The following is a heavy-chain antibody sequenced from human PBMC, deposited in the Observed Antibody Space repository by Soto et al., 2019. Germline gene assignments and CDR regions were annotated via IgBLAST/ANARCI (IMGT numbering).Heavy chain of an antibody. CDR1: GGTFSSYA. J-gene: IGHJ6*02. Sequence: SVKVSCKASGGTFSSYAISWERQAPGQGLEWMGGIIPIFGTANYAQKFQGRVTITADESTSTAYMELSSLRSEDTAVYYCARGPYYCDSSGYLGRSGYYYYGMDVWGQGATVPVSS. CDR2: IIPIFGTA. D-gene: IGHD3-22*01. V-gene: IGHV1-69*13. CDR3: ARGPYYCDSSGYLGRSGYYYYGMDV.